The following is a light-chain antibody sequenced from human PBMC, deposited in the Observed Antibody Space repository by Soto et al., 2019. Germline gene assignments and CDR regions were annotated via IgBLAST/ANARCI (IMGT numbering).Light chain of an antibody. CDR3: QQYDNLPPECA. V-gene: IGKV1-33*01. CDR1: QDISNY. J-gene: IGKJ3*01. Sequence: DIQMTQSPSSLSASVGDRVTITCQASQDISNYLNWYQQKPGKAPKLLIYDASNLETGVPSRFSGSGSGTDFTFTISSLQPEDIATYYCQQYDNLPPECAFGPGTKVDIK. CDR2: DAS.